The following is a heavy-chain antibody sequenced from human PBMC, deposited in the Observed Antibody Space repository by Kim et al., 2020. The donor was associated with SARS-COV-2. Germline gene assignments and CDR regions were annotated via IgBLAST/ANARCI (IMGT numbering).Heavy chain of an antibody. CDR3: AKDAAAGHYYFDY. CDR2: ISWNSGSI. Sequence: GGSLRLSCAASGFTFDDYAMHWVRQAPGKGLEWVSGISWNSGSIGYADSVKGRFTISRDNAKNSLYLQMNSLRAEDTALYYCAKDAAAGHYYFDYWGQGTLVTVSS. CDR1: GFTFDDYA. D-gene: IGHD6-13*01. V-gene: IGHV3-9*01. J-gene: IGHJ4*02.